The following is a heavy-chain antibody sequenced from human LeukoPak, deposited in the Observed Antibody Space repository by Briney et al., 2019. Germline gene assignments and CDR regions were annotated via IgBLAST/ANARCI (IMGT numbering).Heavy chain of an antibody. CDR3: ARATRIAATSTYYTYYMDV. CDR2: MNPNSGNT. D-gene: IGHD6-13*01. V-gene: IGHV1-8*01. Sequence: ASVKNSCKARGYTFTRYDIHWVRPATGQQLQFMEWMNPNSGNTGYVQKFQGGVSLTSYTSINTAYMELSRMRSEDTAIYYCARATRIAATSTYYTYYMDVWGKGTTVTVSS. J-gene: IGHJ6*03. CDR1: GYTFTRYD.